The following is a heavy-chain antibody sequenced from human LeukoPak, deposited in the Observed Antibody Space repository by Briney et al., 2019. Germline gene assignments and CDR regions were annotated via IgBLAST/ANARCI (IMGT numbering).Heavy chain of an antibody. CDR2: IYPGDSDT. Sequence: GESLKISCKGSGYSFTSYWIGWVRQMPGKGLEWMVIIYPGDSDTRYSPSFQGQVTISADKSISTAYLQWSSLKASDTAMYYCATYTAMVREYFDYWGQGTLVTVSS. CDR3: ATYTAMVREYFDY. D-gene: IGHD5-18*01. V-gene: IGHV5-51*01. CDR1: GYSFTSYW. J-gene: IGHJ4*02.